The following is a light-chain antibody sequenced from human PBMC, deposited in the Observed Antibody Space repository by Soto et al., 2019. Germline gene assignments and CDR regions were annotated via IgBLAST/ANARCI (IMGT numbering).Light chain of an antibody. Sequence: EIVLTQSPGTLSLSPGERATLSCRASQSVSSSYLAWYQQKPGQAPRLLIYGASSRATGIPDRFSGSGSGTDFSLTITNLEPGDFGVYYCQQRANWLMTFGQGTRLEIK. V-gene: IGKV3D-20*02. CDR3: QQRANWLMT. CDR1: QSVSSSY. J-gene: IGKJ5*01. CDR2: GAS.